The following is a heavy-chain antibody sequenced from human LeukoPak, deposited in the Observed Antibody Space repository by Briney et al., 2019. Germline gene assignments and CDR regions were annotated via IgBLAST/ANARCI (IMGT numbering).Heavy chain of an antibody. J-gene: IGHJ4*02. V-gene: IGHV4-59*01. CDR1: GGSISSYY. CDR2: IYYSGST. Sequence: TSETLSLTCTVPGGSISSYYWSWIRQPPGKGLEWIGYIYYSGSTNYNPSLKSRVTISVDTSKNQFSLKLSSVTAADTAVYYCARVRLPHSHDYWGQGTLVTVSS. CDR3: ARVRLPHSHDY. D-gene: IGHD5-18*01.